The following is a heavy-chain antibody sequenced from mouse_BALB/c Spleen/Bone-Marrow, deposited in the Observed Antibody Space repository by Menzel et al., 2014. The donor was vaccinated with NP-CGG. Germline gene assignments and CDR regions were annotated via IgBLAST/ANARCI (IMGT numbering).Heavy chain of an antibody. CDR2: VDPYNGAT. CDR3: ARESLFTTGLYYAMDY. V-gene: IGHV1-34*02. J-gene: IGHJ4*01. D-gene: IGHD2-12*01. CDR1: GYSFTGYY. Sequence: EVQLQQSGPELVKPGASVKLSCKASGYSFTGYYIHWVKQSHVKSLGWIGRVDPYNGATSYNQNFKDKASLTVDKSSSSAYMDLHSLTSEDSAVYYCARESLFTTGLYYAMDYWGQGTSVTVSS.